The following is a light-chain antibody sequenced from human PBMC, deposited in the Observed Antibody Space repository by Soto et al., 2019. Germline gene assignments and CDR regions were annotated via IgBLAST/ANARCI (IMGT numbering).Light chain of an antibody. CDR1: QDIRNY. V-gene: IGKV3-11*01. J-gene: IGKJ4*01. CDR2: DVS. Sequence: ESVLTSSPATLSLSPGERATLSCRASQDIRNYLAWYQQKPGQPPRLLIYDVSNRATGIPARFSGSGSGTDFTLSISSLEPEDFAVYYCQQRGDWPLTFGGGTKVDIK. CDR3: QQRGDWPLT.